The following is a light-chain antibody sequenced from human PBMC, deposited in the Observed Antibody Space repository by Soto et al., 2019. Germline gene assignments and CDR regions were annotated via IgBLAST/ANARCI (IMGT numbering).Light chain of an antibody. Sequence: QSVLTQSPSASASLGASVKLTCTLSSGHSSYAIAWHQQQPEKGPRYLMKLNSDGSHSKGDGIPDRFSGSSSAAERYLTISSLQSEDEADYYCQTWGTGTWVFGGGTKLTVL. V-gene: IGLV4-69*01. J-gene: IGLJ3*02. CDR2: LNSDGSH. CDR1: SGHSSYA. CDR3: QTWGTGTWV.